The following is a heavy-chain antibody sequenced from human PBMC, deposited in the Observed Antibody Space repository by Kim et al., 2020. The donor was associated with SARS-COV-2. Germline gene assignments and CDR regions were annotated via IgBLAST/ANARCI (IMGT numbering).Heavy chain of an antibody. CDR1: GFTFSSYG. V-gene: IGHV3-33*05. CDR2: ISYDGSNK. D-gene: IGHD3-9*01. CDR3: ARDSDDILTPTYGMDV. J-gene: IGHJ6*02. Sequence: GGSLRLSCAASGFTFSSYGMHWVRQAPGKGLEWVAVISYDGSNKYYADSVKGRFTISRDNSKNTLYLQMNSLRAEDTAVYYCARDSDDILTPTYGMDVWGQGTTVTVSS.